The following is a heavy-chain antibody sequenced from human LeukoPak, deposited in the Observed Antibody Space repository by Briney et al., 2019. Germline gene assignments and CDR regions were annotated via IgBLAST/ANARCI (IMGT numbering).Heavy chain of an antibody. CDR2: VYPYDGAT. J-gene: IGHJ4*02. Sequence: GASVTVSCKASGYTFRDFYIHWVRQAPGQGLEWMGWVYPYDGATKYAQKFQGRVTMSSDRTISTAYMELNRLRYDDTAFYYCARVRRYYDSSGPGDSWGQGTLVTVSS. CDR3: ARVRRYYDSSGPGDS. V-gene: IGHV1-2*02. D-gene: IGHD3-22*01. CDR1: GYTFRDFY.